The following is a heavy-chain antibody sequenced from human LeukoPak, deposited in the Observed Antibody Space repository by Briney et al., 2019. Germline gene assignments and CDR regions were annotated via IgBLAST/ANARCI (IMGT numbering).Heavy chain of an antibody. CDR1: GDSVSSISVA. CDR2: AYYRSKLYY. V-gene: IGHV6-1*01. J-gene: IGHJ6*02. CDR3: ALARSEFHYGMDV. D-gene: IGHD2-21*01. Sequence: SQTLSLTCAISGDSVSSISVAWNWIRQSPSRGLESLGRAYYRSKLYYEYAVAVKGRINITPAPSKNQFSLQLNSVTPEDTAVYYCALARSEFHYGMDVWGQGTTVTVSS.